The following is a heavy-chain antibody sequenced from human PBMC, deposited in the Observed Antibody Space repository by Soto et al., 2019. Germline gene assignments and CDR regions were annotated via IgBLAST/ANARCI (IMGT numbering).Heavy chain of an antibody. V-gene: IGHV3-30-3*01. J-gene: IGHJ6*02. CDR3: ARVTPGNNLYYFSGMDV. CDR1: GFTFGTYA. D-gene: IGHD1-1*01. Sequence: QVQLVESGGGVVQPGRSLRLSCVASGFTFGTYAIHWVRQAPGKGLQWVALISYEGSNTYYADSVKGRFTVSRDNSKSTLYLQMNSLRPEDTGVHYCARVTPGNNLYYFSGMDVWGQGTSVTVSS. CDR2: ISYEGSNT.